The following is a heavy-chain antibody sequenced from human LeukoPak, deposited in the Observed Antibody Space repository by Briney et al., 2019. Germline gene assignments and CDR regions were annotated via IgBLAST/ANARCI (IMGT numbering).Heavy chain of an antibody. D-gene: IGHD4-17*01. Sequence: GGSLRLSCAASGFTFSSYGMHWVRQAPGKGLEWVAVISYDGTNKYCADSVKGRFTISRDNSKNTLYLQMNSLRSDDTAVYYCARAGSLGYGDLYDYWGQGTLVTVSS. CDR2: ISYDGTNK. CDR3: ARAGSLGYGDLYDY. CDR1: GFTFSSYG. J-gene: IGHJ4*02. V-gene: IGHV3-30*03.